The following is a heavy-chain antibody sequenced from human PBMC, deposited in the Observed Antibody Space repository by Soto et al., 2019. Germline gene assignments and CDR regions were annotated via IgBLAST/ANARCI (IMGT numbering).Heavy chain of an antibody. Sequence: PSETLSLTCAVYGGSFSGYYWSWIRQPPGKGLEWIGEINHSGSTNYNPSLKSRVTISVDTSKNQFSLKLSSVTAADTAVYYCARGGITMVRGYYYYYYGMDVWGQGTTVTVSS. J-gene: IGHJ6*02. CDR1: GGSFSGYY. V-gene: IGHV4-34*01. CDR2: INHSGST. CDR3: ARGGITMVRGYYYYYYGMDV. D-gene: IGHD3-10*01.